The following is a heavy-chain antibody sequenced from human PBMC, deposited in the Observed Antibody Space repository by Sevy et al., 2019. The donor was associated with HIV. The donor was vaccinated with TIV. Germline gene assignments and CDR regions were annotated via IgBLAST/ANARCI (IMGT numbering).Heavy chain of an antibody. V-gene: IGHV3-30-3*01. J-gene: IGHJ4*02. D-gene: IGHD3-10*01. CDR1: GFTFSSYA. CDR3: ARERGSGKNVFLDD. Sequence: GGSLRLSCAASGFTFSSYAMHWVRQAPGKGLEWVAVISYDGSNKYYADSVKGRFTISRDNSKNTLYLQMNSLRTEDTAVYYCARERGSGKNVFLDDWGQGTLVTVSS. CDR2: ISYDGSNK.